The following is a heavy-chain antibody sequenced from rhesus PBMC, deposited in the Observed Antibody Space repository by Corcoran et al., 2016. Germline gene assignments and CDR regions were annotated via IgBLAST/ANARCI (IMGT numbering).Heavy chain of an antibody. V-gene: IGHV1-200*01. CDR1: GYTFTSYS. Sequence: QVQLVQSGAEVKKPGASVKLSCKATGYTFTSYSINWVRQAPGQGLEGMGWINPSNGGTGDAQKCQGRVTMTRDTSTSTAYMELSSLRSEDTAVYYCARNYGSNRFDYWGQGVLVSVSS. CDR3: ARNYGSNRFDY. J-gene: IGHJ4*01. CDR2: INPSNGGT. D-gene: IGHD4-29*01.